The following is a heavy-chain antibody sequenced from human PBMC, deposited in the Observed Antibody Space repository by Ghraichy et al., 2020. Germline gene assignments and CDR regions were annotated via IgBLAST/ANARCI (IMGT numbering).Heavy chain of an antibody. J-gene: IGHJ4*02. CDR1: GGSFSGYY. V-gene: IGHV4-34*01. D-gene: IGHD3-3*01. CDR2: INHSGST. Sequence: SETLSLTCAVYGGSFSGYYWSWIRQLPGKGLEWIGEINHSGSTNYNPSLKSRVTISVDTSKNQFSLKLSSVTAAATAVYYCARGHTVLRFLEWLLIPFDYWGQGTLVTVSS. CDR3: ARGHTVLRFLEWLLIPFDY.